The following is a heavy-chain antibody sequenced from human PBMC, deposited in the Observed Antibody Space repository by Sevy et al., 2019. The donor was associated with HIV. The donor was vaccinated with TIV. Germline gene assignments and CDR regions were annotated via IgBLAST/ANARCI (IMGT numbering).Heavy chain of an antibody. CDR3: ATGTTDSSISWVFDV. CDR1: GFTFFSHV. V-gene: IGHV3-23*01. J-gene: IGHJ3*01. D-gene: IGHD6-13*01. Sequence: GGSLRLSCAASGFTFFSHVMSWVRQAPGKGLEWVSGLSGGGGTTYHADSVKGRFSTSRDNSKNKLYLQMSSLRIEDTAVYYCATGTTDSSISWVFDVWGQGTMVTVSS. CDR2: LSGGGGTT.